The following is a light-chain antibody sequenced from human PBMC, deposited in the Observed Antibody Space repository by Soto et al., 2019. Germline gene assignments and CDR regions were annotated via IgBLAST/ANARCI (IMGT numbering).Light chain of an antibody. Sequence: DIQMTHSPSSVTSSVLYRFTMTCLASQDIITWLAWYQQKPGKAPNLLIYTASNLQSGVPSRFSGSGSGTHFTLTISSLQPEDFGTYYCQQTDSFPITFGQGTRLEIK. V-gene: IGKV1-12*01. CDR2: TAS. J-gene: IGKJ5*01. CDR3: QQTDSFPIT. CDR1: QDIITW.